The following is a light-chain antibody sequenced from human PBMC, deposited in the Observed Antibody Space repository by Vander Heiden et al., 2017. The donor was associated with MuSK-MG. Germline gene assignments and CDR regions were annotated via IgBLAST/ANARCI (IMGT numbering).Light chain of an antibody. Sequence: SSELTQDPAVSVALGPTVRITCQGDSLRSYYATWYQQKPGQAPVLVIYGKNNRPSGIPDRFSGSSSGNTASFTITGAQAEDEADYYCNSRDSSDNHVVFGGGTKLTVL. CDR2: GKN. CDR1: SLRSYY. CDR3: NSRDSSDNHVV. J-gene: IGLJ2*01. V-gene: IGLV3-19*01.